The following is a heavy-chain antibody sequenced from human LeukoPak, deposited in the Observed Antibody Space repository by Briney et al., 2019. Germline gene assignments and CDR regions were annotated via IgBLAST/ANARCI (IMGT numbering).Heavy chain of an antibody. CDR1: GGSISSGDYY. CDR3: ARRVSYLDYFDY. J-gene: IGHJ4*02. D-gene: IGHD2-2*01. V-gene: IGHV4-30-4*08. CDR2: IYYSGST. Sequence: KPSETLSLTCTVSGGSISSGDYYWSWIRQPPGKGLEWIGYIYYSGSTYYNPSLKSRVTISVDTSKNQFSLKLSSVTAADTAVYYCARRVSYLDYFDYWGQGTLVTVSS.